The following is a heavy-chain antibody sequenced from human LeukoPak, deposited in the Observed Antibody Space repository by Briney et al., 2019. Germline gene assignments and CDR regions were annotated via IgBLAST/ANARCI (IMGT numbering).Heavy chain of an antibody. D-gene: IGHD3-10*01. CDR3: ARSITMIRGPQSGWFDP. Sequence: PSETLSLTCTVSGGSISSYYWSWIRQPPGKGLEWIGYIYYSGSTNFNPSLKSRVTISIDTSKNQFSLKLSSVTAADTAVYYCARSITMIRGPQSGWFDPWGQGALVTVSS. CDR2: IYYSGST. V-gene: IGHV4-59*01. CDR1: GGSISSYY. J-gene: IGHJ5*02.